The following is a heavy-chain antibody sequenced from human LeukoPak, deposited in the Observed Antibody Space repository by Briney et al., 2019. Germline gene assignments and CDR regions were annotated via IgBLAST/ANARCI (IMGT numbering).Heavy chain of an antibody. J-gene: IGHJ3*02. Sequence: GGSLRLSCAASGFTFSSYGMHWVRQAPGKGLEWVAVIWYDGSNKYYADSVKGRFTISRDNSKNTLYLQMNSLRAEDTAVYHCASRSWDAFDIWGQGTMVTVSS. CDR3: ASRSWDAFDI. CDR2: IWYDGSNK. V-gene: IGHV3-33*01. CDR1: GFTFSSYG.